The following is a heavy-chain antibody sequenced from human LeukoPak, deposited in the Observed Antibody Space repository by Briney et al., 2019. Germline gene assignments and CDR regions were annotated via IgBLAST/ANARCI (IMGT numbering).Heavy chain of an antibody. CDR1: GGSISSYY. CDR3: ARVKGMVAAAGTPHLDY. V-gene: IGHV4-59*01. CDR2: IYYSGST. Sequence: SETLSLTCTVSGGSISSYYWSWIRQPPGKGLEWIGHIYYSGSTNYNPSPKSRVTISVDTSKNQFSLKLSSVTAADTAVYYCARVKGMVAAAGTPHLDYWGQGTLVTVSS. J-gene: IGHJ4*02. D-gene: IGHD6-13*01.